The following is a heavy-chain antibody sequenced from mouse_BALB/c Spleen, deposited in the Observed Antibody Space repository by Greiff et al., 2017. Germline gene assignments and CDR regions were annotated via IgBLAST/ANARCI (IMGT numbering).Heavy chain of an antibody. CDR3: ARGHYYGSSSAWFAY. V-gene: IGHV5-9-4*01. J-gene: IGHJ3*01. Sequence: EVKLMESGGGLVKPGGSLKLSCAASGFTFSSYAMSWVRQSPEKRLEWVAEISSGGSYTYYPDTVTGRFTISRDNAKNTLYLEMSSLRSEDTAMYYCARGHYYGSSSAWFAYWGQGTLVTVSA. CDR2: ISSGGSYT. CDR1: GFTFSSYA. D-gene: IGHD1-1*01.